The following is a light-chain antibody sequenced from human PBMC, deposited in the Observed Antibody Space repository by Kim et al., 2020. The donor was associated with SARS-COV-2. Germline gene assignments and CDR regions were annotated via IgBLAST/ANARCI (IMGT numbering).Light chain of an antibody. V-gene: IGKV4-1*01. CDR3: QQYYSTPWP. J-gene: IGKJ1*01. CDR1: QSVLYSSNNKNY. Sequence: ATINCKSSQSVLYSSNNKNYLAWYQQKPGQPPKLLIYCASTRESGVPDRFSGSGSGTDFTLTISSLQAEDMAVYYCQQYYSTPWPFGQGTKVDIK. CDR2: CAS.